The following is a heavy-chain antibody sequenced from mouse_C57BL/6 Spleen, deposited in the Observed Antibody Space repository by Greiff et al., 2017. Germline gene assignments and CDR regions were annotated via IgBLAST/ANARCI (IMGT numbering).Heavy chain of an antibody. CDR3: TRREDYDGAWFAY. J-gene: IGHJ3*01. Sequence: QVQLQQSGAELVRPGASVTLSCKASGYTFTDYEMHWVKQTPVHGLEWIGAIDPETGGTAYNQKFKGKAILTADKSFSTAYMELRSLTSEDSAVYYGTRREDYDGAWFAYWGQGTLVTVAA. CDR2: IDPETGGT. V-gene: IGHV1-15*01. D-gene: IGHD2-4*01. CDR1: GYTFTDYE.